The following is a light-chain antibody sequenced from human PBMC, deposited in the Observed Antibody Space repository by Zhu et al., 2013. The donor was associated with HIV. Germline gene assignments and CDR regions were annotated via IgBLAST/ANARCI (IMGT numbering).Light chain of an antibody. V-gene: IGLV1-51*01. CDR1: SSNIGSYN. J-gene: IGLJ1*01. CDR2: ETD. Sequence: QSVLTQPPSVSAAPGQKVTISCSGRSSNIGSYNAFWYQHLPGAAPKILIYETDKRPSGIPDRFSGSKSGTSATLGITGLQTGDEADYYCATWDNTLREEVFGTGTRVTVL. CDR3: ATWDNTLREEV.